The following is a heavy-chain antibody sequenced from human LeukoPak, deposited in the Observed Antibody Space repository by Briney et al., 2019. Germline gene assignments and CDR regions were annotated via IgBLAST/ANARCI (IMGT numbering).Heavy chain of an antibody. D-gene: IGHD1-26*01. CDR2: IYYSGSS. CDR3: ARSRQGESGAFDI. V-gene: IGHV4-59*01. CDR1: DGSFSSYY. J-gene: IGHJ3*02. Sequence: SETLSLTCTVSDGSFSSYYWSWIRQPPGKGLEWIGYIYYSGSSNYNPSLKSRVTISVDTSKNHFSLKLSSVTAADTAMYYCARSRQGESGAFDIWGQGTMVTVSS.